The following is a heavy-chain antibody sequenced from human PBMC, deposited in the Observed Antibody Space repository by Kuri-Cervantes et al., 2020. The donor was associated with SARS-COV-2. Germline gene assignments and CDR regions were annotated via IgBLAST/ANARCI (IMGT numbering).Heavy chain of an antibody. V-gene: IGHV3-23*01. J-gene: IGHJ6*02. CDR2: ISGSGGST. CDR3: AKDPEGYYYDSSGYYHYYYYGMDV. CDR1: GFTFSSYA. D-gene: IGHD3-22*01. Sequence: GESLKISCAASGFTFSSYAMSWVRQAPGKGLEWVSAISGSGGSTYYADSVKGRFTISRDNSKNTLHLQMNSLRAEDTAVYYCAKDPEGYYYDSSGYYHYYYYGMDVWGQGTTVTVSS.